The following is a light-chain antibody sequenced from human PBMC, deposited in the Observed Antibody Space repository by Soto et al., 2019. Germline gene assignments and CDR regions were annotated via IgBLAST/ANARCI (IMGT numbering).Light chain of an antibody. Sequence: DIQMTQSPSSRSASVGDRVTITCRASQDIINYLAWYQQKPGKVPKLLIYAASTLQSWVPSRFSGRGSGTDFTLTISSLQPEDVGTYYCQKYNSAPLPFGPGAKVVIK. CDR1: QDIINY. CDR2: AAS. J-gene: IGKJ3*01. CDR3: QKYNSAPLP. V-gene: IGKV1-27*01.